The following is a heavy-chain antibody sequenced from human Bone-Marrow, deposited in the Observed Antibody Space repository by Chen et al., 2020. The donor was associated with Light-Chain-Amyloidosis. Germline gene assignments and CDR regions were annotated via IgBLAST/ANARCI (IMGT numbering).Heavy chain of an antibody. V-gene: IGHV3-49*03. CDR2: IRRKSYGGTT. D-gene: IGHD6-13*01. CDR3: TSGAAADKYYYGLDV. J-gene: IGHJ6*02. Sequence: EVQLVEFGGDFVQPGRSLRLSCTGSGFTFGDYAVSWLRQAPGKGLEWVGFIRRKSYGGTTEYAASVKGRFTISRDDSISTAYLQMNSLRTDDTAVYSCTSGAAADKYYYGLDVWGQGTTVTVYS. CDR1: GFTFGDYA.